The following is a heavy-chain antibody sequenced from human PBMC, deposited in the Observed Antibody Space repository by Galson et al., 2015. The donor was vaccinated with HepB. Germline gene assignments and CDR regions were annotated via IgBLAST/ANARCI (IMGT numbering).Heavy chain of an antibody. V-gene: IGHV1-8*01. Sequence: SVKVSCKASGYTFTSLDINWVRQTTGQGLEWLGLMSPNTGATDYAQKFQGRITMTRDISITTAYMELSSLRSEDTAIYYCAIGHYGSWGQGSPVTVSS. CDR3: AIGHYGS. CDR1: GYTFTSLD. J-gene: IGHJ5*02. D-gene: IGHD4-17*01. CDR2: MSPNTGAT.